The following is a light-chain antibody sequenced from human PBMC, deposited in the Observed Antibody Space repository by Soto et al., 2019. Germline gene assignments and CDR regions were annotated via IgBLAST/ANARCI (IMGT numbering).Light chain of an antibody. J-gene: IGLJ2*01. CDR2: EVS. Sequence: QSVLTQPASVSGSPGQSITISCTGTSSDVGGYNYVSWYQQHPGKAPKLMIYEVSNRPSGVSNRFSVSKSGNTASLTISGLQAEDEADYYCSSYTSSSTLVVFGGGTQLTVL. CDR3: SSYTSSSTLVV. V-gene: IGLV2-14*01. CDR1: SSDVGGYNY.